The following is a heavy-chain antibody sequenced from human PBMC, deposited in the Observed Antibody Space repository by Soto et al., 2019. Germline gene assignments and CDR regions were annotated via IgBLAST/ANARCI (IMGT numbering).Heavy chain of an antibody. D-gene: IGHD3-22*01. V-gene: IGHV1-69*06. Sequence: QVQLVQSGAEVKKPGSSVKVSCKASGGTFSSYAISWVRQAPGQGLEWMGGIIPLFGTANYAQKFQGRVTITAGKAASSACRELSSLRAEDRAVYYCAGGGYKAYDSSGGYWFDPWGQGTLVTVSS. CDR3: AGGGYKAYDSSGGYWFDP. CDR1: GGTFSSYA. CDR2: IIPLFGTA. J-gene: IGHJ5*02.